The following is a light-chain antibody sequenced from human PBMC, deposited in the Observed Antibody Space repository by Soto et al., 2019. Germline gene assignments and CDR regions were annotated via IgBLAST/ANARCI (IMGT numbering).Light chain of an antibody. CDR1: HSVRSNY. J-gene: IGKJ1*01. CDR3: QQYGSSPPT. Sequence: EMVLTQSPGTLSLSPGERATHSCRASHSVRSNYLAWYQRKPGQAPRLLIYGASNRATGIPNRFSGSGSGTDFTLTITRLEPEDFVVYYCQQYGSSPPTFGQGTKVEI. CDR2: GAS. V-gene: IGKV3-20*01.